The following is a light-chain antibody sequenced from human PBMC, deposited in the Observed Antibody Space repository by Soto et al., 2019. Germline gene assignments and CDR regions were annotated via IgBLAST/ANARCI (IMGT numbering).Light chain of an antibody. Sequence: EVALTRSPGTLSLSPGERATLSCRASESVSSSYLAWYQQKGGQAPRLLIYGASSRATGIPDRFSGSGSGTNFTLTISRLEPEDFAVYYCQQYGSPLFTFGPGTKLDIK. CDR2: GAS. J-gene: IGKJ3*01. V-gene: IGKV3-20*01. CDR3: QQYGSPLFT. CDR1: ESVSSSY.